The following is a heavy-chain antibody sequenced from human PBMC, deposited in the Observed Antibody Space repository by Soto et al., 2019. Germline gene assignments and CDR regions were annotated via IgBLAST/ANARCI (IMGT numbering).Heavy chain of an antibody. V-gene: IGHV3-30*18. CDR2: ISYDGSNK. J-gene: IGHJ6*02. Sequence: QVQLVESGGGVVQPGRSLRLSCAASGFTFSSYGMHWVRQAPGKGLEWVAVISYDGSNKYYADSVKGRFTISRDNSKNTLYLQMNSLRAEDTAVYYCAKDFRSSWYENYYYYGMDVWGQGSTVTVSS. D-gene: IGHD6-13*01. CDR3: AKDFRSSWYENYYYYGMDV. CDR1: GFTFSSYG.